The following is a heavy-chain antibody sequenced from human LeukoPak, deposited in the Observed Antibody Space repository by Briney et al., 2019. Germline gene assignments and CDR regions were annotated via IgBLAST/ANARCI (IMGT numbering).Heavy chain of an antibody. D-gene: IGHD6-13*01. J-gene: IGHJ4*02. V-gene: IGHV3-15*01. CDR3: TTGGLWYVDY. CDR1: GFTFSNAW. CDR2: IKSKTDDGTT. Sequence: PGGSLRLSCAASGFTFSNAWMSWVRQVPGRGLEWVGRIKSKTDDGTTDYAAPVIGRFNISRDDSKNTLYLQMNSLKSEDTALYYCTTGGLWYVDYWGQGILVTVSP.